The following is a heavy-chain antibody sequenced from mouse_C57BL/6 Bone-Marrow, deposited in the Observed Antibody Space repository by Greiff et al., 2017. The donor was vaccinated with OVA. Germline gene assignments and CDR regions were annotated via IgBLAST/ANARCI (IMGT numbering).Heavy chain of an antibody. D-gene: IGHD2-3*01. V-gene: IGHV1-81*01. CDR2: IYPRSGNT. J-gene: IGHJ2*01. CDR3: ARGGWLLSFDY. Sequence: QVQLQQSGAELARPGASVKLSCKASGYTFTSYGISWVKQRPGQGLEWIGEIYPRSGNTYYNEKFKGKATLTTDKSSSTAYMELRSLTSEDSAVYFCARGGWLLSFDYWGQGTTLTVSS. CDR1: GYTFTSYG.